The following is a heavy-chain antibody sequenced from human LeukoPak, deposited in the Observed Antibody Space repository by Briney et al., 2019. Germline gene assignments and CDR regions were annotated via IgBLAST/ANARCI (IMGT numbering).Heavy chain of an antibody. CDR2: IYTSGST. CDR3: ARHAFWYCSSTSCYAFDY. D-gene: IGHD2-2*01. V-gene: IGHV4-4*07. CDR1: GNSFGDYY. Sequence: SETLSLTCTVSGNSFGDYYWSWIRQPAGKGLEWIGRIYTSGSTTYNPSLKSRVTMSVDTSKSQFSLNLMSVTAADTAVYYCARHAFWYCSSTSCYAFDYWGQGTLVTVSS. J-gene: IGHJ4*02.